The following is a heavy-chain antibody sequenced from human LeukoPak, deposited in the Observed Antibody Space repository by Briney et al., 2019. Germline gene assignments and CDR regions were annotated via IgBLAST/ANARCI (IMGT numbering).Heavy chain of an antibody. V-gene: IGHV3-48*03. CDR3: ARASYVKHFDY. J-gene: IGHJ4*02. CDR2: ISSSGSTI. CDR1: GFTFSSYE. Sequence: GGSLRLSCAASGFTFSSYEVNWVRQAPGKGLEWVSYISSSGSTIYYADSVKGRFTISRDNAKNSLYLQMNSLRAEDTAVYYCARASYVKHFDYWGQGTLVTVSS. D-gene: IGHD5-18*01.